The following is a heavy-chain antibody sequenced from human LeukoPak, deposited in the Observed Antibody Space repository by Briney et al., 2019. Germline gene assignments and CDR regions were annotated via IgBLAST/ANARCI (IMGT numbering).Heavy chain of an antibody. Sequence: GGSLRLSCAASGFTFRSYSMNWVRQAPGKGPEWVSYINSRSDAKYYADSVKGRFTISRDNSKNTLYLQMNSLRAEDTAVYYCARDPGYRAFDIWGQGTMVTVSS. D-gene: IGHD5-24*01. CDR1: GFTFRSYS. J-gene: IGHJ3*02. CDR3: ARDPGYRAFDI. CDR2: INSRSDAK. V-gene: IGHV3-48*01.